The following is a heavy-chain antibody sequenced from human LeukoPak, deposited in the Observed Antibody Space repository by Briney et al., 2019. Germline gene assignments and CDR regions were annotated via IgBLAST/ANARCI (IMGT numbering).Heavy chain of an antibody. CDR2: INSDGSST. D-gene: IGHD3-10*01. J-gene: IGHJ4*02. CDR1: GFTFSSYW. Sequence: GGSLRLSCAASGFTFSSYWMHWVRQAPGKGLVWVSRINSDGSSTSYADSVKGRFTISRDNAKNTLYLQMNSLRAEDTAVYYCAKDPSMVRGVMLANYFDYWGQGTLVTVSS. V-gene: IGHV3-74*01. CDR3: AKDPSMVRGVMLANYFDY.